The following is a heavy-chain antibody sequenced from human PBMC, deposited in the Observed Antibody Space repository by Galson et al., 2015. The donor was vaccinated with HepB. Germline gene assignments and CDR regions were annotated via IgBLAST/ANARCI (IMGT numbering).Heavy chain of an antibody. V-gene: IGHV3-23*01. CDR1: GFTFSSYA. CDR2: ISGSGGST. CDR3: AKVMGIHPHHDILTGSIDY. Sequence: SLRLSCAASGFTFSSYAMSWVRQAPGKGLEWVSAISGSGGSTYYADSVKGRFTISRDNSKNTLYLQMNSLRAEDTAVYYCAKVMGIHPHHDILTGSIDYWGQGTLVTVSS. D-gene: IGHD3-9*01. J-gene: IGHJ4*02.